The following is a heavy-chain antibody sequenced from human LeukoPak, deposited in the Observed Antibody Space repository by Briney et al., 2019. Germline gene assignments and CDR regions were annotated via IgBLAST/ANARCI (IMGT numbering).Heavy chain of an antibody. CDR3: AKCRGAAAGRSYYYYGMDV. Sequence: GGSLRLSCAASGFTFSSYGMHWVRQAPGKGLEWVAVISYDGSNKYYADSVKGRFTISRDNSKNTLYLQMNSLRAEDTAVYYCAKCRGAAAGRSYYYYGMDVWGQGTTVTVSS. J-gene: IGHJ6*02. CDR2: ISYDGSNK. D-gene: IGHD6-13*01. V-gene: IGHV3-30*18. CDR1: GFTFSSYG.